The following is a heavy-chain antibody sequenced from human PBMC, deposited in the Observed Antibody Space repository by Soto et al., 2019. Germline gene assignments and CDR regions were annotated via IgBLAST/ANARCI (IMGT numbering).Heavy chain of an antibody. J-gene: IGHJ4*02. CDR1: GFTFSYYG. CDR3: AKDAFNDY. CDR2: IGGRGDAT. Sequence: PGGSLRLSCEASGFTFSYYGLTWVRQAPGRGLEWVSAIGGRGDATYYADSVKGRFTISRDNSKNTLNLQMNSLRAEDTAVYYCAKDAFNDYWGQGTLVTVSS. V-gene: IGHV3-23*01.